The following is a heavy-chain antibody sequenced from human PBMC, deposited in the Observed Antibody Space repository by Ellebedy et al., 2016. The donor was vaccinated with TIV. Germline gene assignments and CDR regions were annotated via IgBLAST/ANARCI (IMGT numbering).Heavy chain of an antibody. CDR2: ISYDANNK. V-gene: IGHV3-30*03. CDR1: GFTFSSYD. D-gene: IGHD6-6*01. J-gene: IGHJ1*01. Sequence: GESLKISCAASGFTFSSYDMHWVRQAPGKGLEWVALISYDANNKYYADSVKGRFTISRYNSKNTLFLQVNSLRAEDTAVYYCMFKGLSARLYWGQGTLVTVSS. CDR3: MFKGLSARLY.